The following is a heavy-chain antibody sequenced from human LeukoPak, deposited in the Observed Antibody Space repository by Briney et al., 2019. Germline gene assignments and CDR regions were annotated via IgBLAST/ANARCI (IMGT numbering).Heavy chain of an antibody. CDR1: GFTFSSYW. CDR2: IKQDGSEK. V-gene: IGHV3-7*05. CDR3: ARDQRYCSSSSCPWGPFDY. D-gene: IGHD2-2*01. Sequence: GGTLRLSCAASGFTFSSYWMSWVRQAPGKGLEWVANIKQDGSEKYYVDSVKGRFTISRDNAKNSLYLQMNSLRAEDTAVYYCARDQRYCSSSSCPWGPFDYWGQGTLVTVSS. J-gene: IGHJ4*02.